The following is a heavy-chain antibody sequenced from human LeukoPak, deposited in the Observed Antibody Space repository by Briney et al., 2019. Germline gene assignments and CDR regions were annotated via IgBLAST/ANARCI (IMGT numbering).Heavy chain of an antibody. J-gene: IGHJ4*02. CDR1: GGSFNDFY. CDR3: ARHIFGYSYGFFFVD. V-gene: IGHV4-34*01. Sequence: SETLSLTCAVYGGSFNDFYWSWIRQPPGKGLEWIGEINHSGSTNYNPSLKSRVTMSVDTSKNQFSLKLSSVTAADTAVYYCARHIFGYSYGFFFVDWGQGTLVTVSS. D-gene: IGHD5-18*01. CDR2: INHSGST.